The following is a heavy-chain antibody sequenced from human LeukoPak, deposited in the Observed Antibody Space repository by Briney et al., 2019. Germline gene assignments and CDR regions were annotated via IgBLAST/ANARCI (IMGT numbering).Heavy chain of an antibody. CDR1: GDTFITYD. Sequence: ASVKVSCKASGDTFITYDINWVRQAPGQGLEWMGWMNPNSGNTGYAQKFQGRVTITRDTSISTVYMELSSLRSEDTAVYYCARVASCGSDCYSYYYYYMDVWGKGTTVTVS. CDR2: MNPNSGNT. V-gene: IGHV1-8*03. J-gene: IGHJ6*03. CDR3: ARVASCGSDCYSYYYYYMDV. D-gene: IGHD2-21*02.